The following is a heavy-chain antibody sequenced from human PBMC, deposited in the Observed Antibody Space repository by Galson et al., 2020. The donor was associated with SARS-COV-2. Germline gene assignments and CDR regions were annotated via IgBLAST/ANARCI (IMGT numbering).Heavy chain of an antibody. D-gene: IGHD3-3*01. Sequence: SETLSLTCTVSGGSISSGDYYWSWIRQPPGKGLEWIGYIYYSGSTYYNPSLKSRVTISVGTSKNQFSLKLSSVTAADTAVYYCARGGRFLEWLLSVNYYYYMDVWGKGTTVTVSS. V-gene: IGHV4-30-4*01. J-gene: IGHJ6*03. CDR3: ARGGRFLEWLLSVNYYYYMDV. CDR1: GGSISSGDYY. CDR2: IYYSGST.